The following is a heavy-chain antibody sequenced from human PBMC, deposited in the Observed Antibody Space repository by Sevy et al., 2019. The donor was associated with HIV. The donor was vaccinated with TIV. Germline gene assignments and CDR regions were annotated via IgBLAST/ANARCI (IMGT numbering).Heavy chain of an antibody. CDR3: ARDQYYDILTGLYAMDV. V-gene: IGHV4-61*01. CDR2: VFYFGNT. CDR1: GASVSSGNDY. J-gene: IGHJ6*02. D-gene: IGHD3-9*01. Sequence: SETLSLTCSVSGASVSSGNDYWSWIRQPPGKGLEWIGYVFYFGNTNYNPSLKSRATISLDTSKKQFSLKLTSVTAADTAIYYCARDQYYDILTGLYAMDVWGQGTTVTVSS.